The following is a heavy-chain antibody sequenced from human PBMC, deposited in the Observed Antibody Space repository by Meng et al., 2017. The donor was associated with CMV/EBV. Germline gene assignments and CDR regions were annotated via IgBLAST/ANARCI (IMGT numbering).Heavy chain of an antibody. CDR3: ARESGSVGDY. CDR1: EYTYTSYY. Sequence: LVESGAELKKPGSLSKVSCKTSEYTYTSYYMHWVRQAPGQGLEWMGIINPSGGSTSYAQKFQGRVTMTRDTSTSTVYMELSSLRSEDTAVYYCARESGSVGDYWGQGTLVTVSS. CDR2: INPSGGST. J-gene: IGHJ4*02. V-gene: IGHV1-46*01. D-gene: IGHD1-26*01.